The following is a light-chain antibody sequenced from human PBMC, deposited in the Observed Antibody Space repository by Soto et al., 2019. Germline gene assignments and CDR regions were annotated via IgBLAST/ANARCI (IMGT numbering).Light chain of an antibody. CDR3: QQVNSYPPWT. J-gene: IGKJ1*01. CDR1: QGISSY. V-gene: IGKV1-9*01. Sequence: DIQLTQSPSFLSASVGDRVTITCRASQGISSYLAWYQQKPGKAPKLLIYAASTLQSGVPSRFSGSGSGTEFTLTISSLQPEDFATYYCQQVNSYPPWTFDQGTKVEIK. CDR2: AAS.